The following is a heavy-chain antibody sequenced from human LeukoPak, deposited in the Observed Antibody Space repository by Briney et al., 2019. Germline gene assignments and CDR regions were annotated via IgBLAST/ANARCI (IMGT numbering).Heavy chain of an antibody. CDR3: ARTGRRGYFDF. D-gene: IGHD1-14*01. V-gene: IGHV4-59*01. CDR2: LLYRGST. Sequence: SEILSLTCNVSGASISDYYWSWVRQSPEKGLEWIVSLLYRGSTHYNPSLRSRVAISHDTSNNQFSLKLTSVTTADTAVYYCARTGRRGYFDFWGRGTLVTVSS. J-gene: IGHJ2*01. CDR1: GASISDYY.